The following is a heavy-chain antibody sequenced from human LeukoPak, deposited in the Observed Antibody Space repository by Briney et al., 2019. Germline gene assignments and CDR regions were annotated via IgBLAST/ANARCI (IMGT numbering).Heavy chain of an antibody. CDR2: INHSGNT. Sequence: SETLSLTCAVYGGSFSAYWWSWIRKPPGKGLDWIGEINHSGNTNYNPSLKSRVTISVDTSKNQFSLKLTSVTAADTAVYFCARGSSSTWDDPFDIWGQGTMVTVSS. CDR1: GGSFSAYW. CDR3: ARGSSSTWDDPFDI. V-gene: IGHV4-34*01. D-gene: IGHD6-13*01. J-gene: IGHJ3*02.